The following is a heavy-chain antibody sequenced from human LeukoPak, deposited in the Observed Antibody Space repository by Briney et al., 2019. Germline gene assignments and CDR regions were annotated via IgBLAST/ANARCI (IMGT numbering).Heavy chain of an antibody. Sequence: GGSLRLSCAAPGFTFDDYAMHWVRQAPGKGLEWVSGISWNSGSIGYADSVKGRFTISRDNAKNSLYLQVNSLRAEDMALYYCAKGYSSGWYYFDYWGQGTLVTVSS. CDR1: GFTFDDYA. J-gene: IGHJ4*02. CDR3: AKGYSSGWYYFDY. V-gene: IGHV3-9*03. CDR2: ISWNSGSI. D-gene: IGHD6-19*01.